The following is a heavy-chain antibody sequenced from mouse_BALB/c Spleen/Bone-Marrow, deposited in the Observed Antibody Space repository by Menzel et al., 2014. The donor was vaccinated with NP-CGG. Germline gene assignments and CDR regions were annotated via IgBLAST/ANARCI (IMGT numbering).Heavy chain of an antibody. CDR3: ARVIYWYFDV. V-gene: IGHV1-9*01. Sequence: QVQLQQPGAELMKPGASVKISCMATGYTFSNYWIEWVKQRPGHGLEWIGEILPGSGSTDYNENFKGKATFTADTYSNTDYMQLSSLTSADSAVYYCARVIYWYFDVWGAGTTVTVSS. CDR2: ILPGSGST. CDR1: GYTFSNYW. J-gene: IGHJ1*01.